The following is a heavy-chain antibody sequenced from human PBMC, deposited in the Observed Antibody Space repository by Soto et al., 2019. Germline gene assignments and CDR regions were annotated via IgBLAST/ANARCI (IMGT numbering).Heavy chain of an antibody. J-gene: IGHJ4*02. V-gene: IGHV4-59*12. CDR3: ARVSIGWFYFDH. D-gene: IGHD6-19*01. CDR1: GGSMNSFY. CDR2: ISYSGST. Sequence: PSETLSLTCTVSGGSMNSFYWSWIRQPPGKGLEWIGDISYSGSTNYNPSLKSRVTISVDTSKLQFALKLTSVTAADTAVYYCARVSIGWFYFDHWGRGTLVTVSS.